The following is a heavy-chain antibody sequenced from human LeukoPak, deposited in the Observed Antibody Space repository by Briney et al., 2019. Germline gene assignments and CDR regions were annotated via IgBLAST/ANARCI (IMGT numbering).Heavy chain of an antibody. Sequence: ASVKVSCKASGYTFTSYGINWVRQATGQGLEWMGWMNPNTGHTDYAQRFQGRVTMTMNTSVSTAYMELSSLTPEDTAVYYCVRGVLIYRRELLPTAYWFDPWGQGTLVTVSS. CDR3: VRGVLIYRRELLPTAYWFDP. CDR1: GYTFTSYG. D-gene: IGHD2-15*01. J-gene: IGHJ5*02. CDR2: MNPNTGHT. V-gene: IGHV1-8*02.